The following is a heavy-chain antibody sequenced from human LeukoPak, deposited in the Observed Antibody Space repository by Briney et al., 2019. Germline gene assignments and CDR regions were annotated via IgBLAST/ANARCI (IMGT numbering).Heavy chain of an antibody. CDR3: ATAAGPSSYCYGMDV. V-gene: IGHV3-23*01. D-gene: IGHD6-13*01. CDR2: IIGSGGST. J-gene: IGHJ6*02. Sequence: GGSLRLSCAASGFTFSGYAMSWVRQAPGKGLEWVSAIIGSGGSTYYADTVKGRFTISRDTSKNTLYLQINSLRAEDTAVYYRATAAGPSSYCYGMDVWRQGTTVSVPS. CDR1: GFTFSGYA.